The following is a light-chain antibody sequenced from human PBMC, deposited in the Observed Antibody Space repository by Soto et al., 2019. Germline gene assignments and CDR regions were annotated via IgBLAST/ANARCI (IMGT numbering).Light chain of an antibody. J-gene: IGKJ2*01. V-gene: IGKV2-28*01. Sequence: DIVMTQSPLFLPVAPGEPATISCRSSQSLLNRNGHNYLNWYLQKPGQSPQLLIYVGSNRASGVPGRFSGSGSGTDFTLKILRVAAEDVGVYYCMQALQTPYTFGQGTKLEIK. CDR3: MQALQTPYT. CDR2: VGS. CDR1: QSLLNRNGHNY.